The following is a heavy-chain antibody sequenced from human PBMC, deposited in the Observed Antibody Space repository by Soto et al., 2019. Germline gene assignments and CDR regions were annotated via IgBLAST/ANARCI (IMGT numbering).Heavy chain of an antibody. CDR3: ARDPSIAAAGTGYYYYYGMDV. Sequence: SVKVSCKASGGTFSSYAISWVRQAPGQGLEWMGGIIPIFGTANYAQKFQGRVTITADESTSTAYMELSSLRSEDTAVYYCARDPSIAAAGTGYYYYYGMDVWGQGTTVTVSS. CDR2: IIPIFGTA. D-gene: IGHD6-13*01. CDR1: GGTFSSYA. V-gene: IGHV1-69*13. J-gene: IGHJ6*02.